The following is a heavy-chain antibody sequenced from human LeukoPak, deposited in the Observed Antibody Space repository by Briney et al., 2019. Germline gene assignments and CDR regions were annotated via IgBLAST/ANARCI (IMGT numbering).Heavy chain of an antibody. J-gene: IGHJ5*02. CDR2: INPRGSN. Sequence: SETLSLTCAVYGGSLSDHYWSWFRQPPGKGLEWIGEINPRGSNIYNPSLKSRVTISVDTSKNQFSLNLSSVTAADTAVYYCAREPGYCSGGSCYGGWFDPWGQGTLVTVSS. CDR3: AREPGYCSGGSCYGGWFDP. V-gene: IGHV4-34*01. D-gene: IGHD2-15*01. CDR1: GGSLSDHY.